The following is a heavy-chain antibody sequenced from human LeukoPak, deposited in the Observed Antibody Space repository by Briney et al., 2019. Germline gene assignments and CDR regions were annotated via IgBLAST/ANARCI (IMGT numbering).Heavy chain of an antibody. CDR2: TYYRSKWYN. J-gene: IGHJ3*01. D-gene: IGHD6-13*01. Sequence: SQTLSLTCAISGDSVSSNSAAWNWIRQSPSRGLEWLGRTYYRSKWYNDYAVSVKSRITINPDTSKNQFSQQLNSVTPEDTAVYFCARGPPYSSSWDDAFDVWGQGTMVTVSS. CDR1: GDSVSSNSAA. CDR3: ARGPPYSSSWDDAFDV. V-gene: IGHV6-1*01.